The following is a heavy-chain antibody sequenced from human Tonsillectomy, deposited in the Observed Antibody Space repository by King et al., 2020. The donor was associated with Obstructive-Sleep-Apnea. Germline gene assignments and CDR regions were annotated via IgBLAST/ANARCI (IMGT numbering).Heavy chain of an antibody. V-gene: IGHV3-23*04. Sequence: VQLVESGGGLVQPGGSLRLSCAASGFTFSSYAMSWVRQAPGKGLEWVSAISGSGGSTYYADSVKGRFTISRDNSKNTLYLQMNSLRAEDTAVYYCAKSRGEEVRFGVVVIPIQTRIFDYWGQGTLVTVSS. J-gene: IGHJ4*02. CDR1: GFTFSSYA. CDR3: AKSRGEEVRFGVVVIPIQTRIFDY. CDR2: ISGSGGST. D-gene: IGHD3-22*01.